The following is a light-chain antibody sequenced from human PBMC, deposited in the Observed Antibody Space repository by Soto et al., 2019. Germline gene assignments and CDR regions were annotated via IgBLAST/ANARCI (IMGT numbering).Light chain of an antibody. CDR2: EVR. CDR1: SSDVGAYNF. V-gene: IGLV2-14*01. Sequence: QSALTQPASVSGSPGQSITISCTGTSSDVGAYNFVSWYQQHPGKAPKLFIYEVRNRPSGVSNRFSGSKSGNTASLTISGLQAEDEADYYCSSHTTSNTVLFGEGTKLTVL. CDR3: SSHTTSNTVL. J-gene: IGLJ3*02.